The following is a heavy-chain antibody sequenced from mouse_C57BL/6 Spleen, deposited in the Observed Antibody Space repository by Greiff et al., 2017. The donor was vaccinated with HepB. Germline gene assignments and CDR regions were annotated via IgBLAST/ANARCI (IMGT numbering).Heavy chain of an antibody. V-gene: IGHV1-52*01. J-gene: IGHJ3*01. D-gene: IGHD1-1*01. Sequence: QVQLQQPGAELVRPGSSVKLSCKASGYTFTSYWMHWVKQRPIQGLEWIGNIDPSDSETHYNQKFKDKATLTVDKSSSTAYMQLSSLTSEDSAVYYGARETDYYGTPWFAYWGQGTLVTVSA. CDR1: GYTFTSYW. CDR2: IDPSDSET. CDR3: ARETDYYGTPWFAY.